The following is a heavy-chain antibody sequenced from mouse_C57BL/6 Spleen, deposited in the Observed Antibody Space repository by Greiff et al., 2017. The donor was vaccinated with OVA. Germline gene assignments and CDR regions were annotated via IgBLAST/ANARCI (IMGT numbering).Heavy chain of an antibody. D-gene: IGHD1-1*01. CDR3: ARDTTVVATEWYFEV. CDR2: ISDGGSYT. Sequence: EVNVVESGGGLVKPGGSLKLSCAASGFTFSSYAMSWVRQTPEKRLEWVATISDGGSYTYYPDNVKGRFTISRDNAKNNLYLQMSHLKSEDTAMYYCARDTTVVATEWYFEVSGTGTTVTVSS. CDR1: GFTFSSYA. J-gene: IGHJ1*03. V-gene: IGHV5-4*01.